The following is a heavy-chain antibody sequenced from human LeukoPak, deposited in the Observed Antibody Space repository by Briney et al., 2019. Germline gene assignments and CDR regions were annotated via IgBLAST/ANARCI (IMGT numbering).Heavy chain of an antibody. Sequence: GWSLRLSCADSQFTFNGPWMNLVRQAPGKALEWVANMDPTGSQKRYVDSVRGRFPISKDNPGASLYLDMHSLRAEDTAIYYCAIWTSGNYWGQGTLVTVSS. CDR1: QFTFNGPW. CDR3: AIWTSGNY. CDR2: MDPTGSQK. V-gene: IGHV3-7*01. J-gene: IGHJ4*02. D-gene: IGHD1-1*01.